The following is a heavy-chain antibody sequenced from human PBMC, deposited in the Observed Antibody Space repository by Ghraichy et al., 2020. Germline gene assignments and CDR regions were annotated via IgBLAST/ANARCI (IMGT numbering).Heavy chain of an antibody. CDR1: GFSFSISW. V-gene: IGHV3-7*01. Sequence: GESLNISCAASGFSFSISWMSWVRQAPGKGLEWVACIKSDGSEKYYVDSVKGRFTISRDNAKNSLYLHMNSLRAEDTALYYCASLDTAMITGPAGYWGQGTLVTVSS. CDR3: ASLDTAMITGPAGY. D-gene: IGHD5-18*01. J-gene: IGHJ4*02. CDR2: IKSDGSEK.